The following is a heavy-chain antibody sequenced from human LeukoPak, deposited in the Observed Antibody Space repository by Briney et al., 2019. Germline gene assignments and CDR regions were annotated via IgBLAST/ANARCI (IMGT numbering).Heavy chain of an antibody. CDR3: ARDVVTKIQY. D-gene: IGHD3-22*01. Sequence: SETLSLTCTVSGGSISSFYWAWIRQPPGKGLEWIGTIYYSGSTYYNPSLKSRVTVSVDTSKNQFSLKVTSVTAADTAVYYCARDVVTKIQYWGQGILVSVSS. CDR1: GGSISSFY. V-gene: IGHV4-39*07. J-gene: IGHJ4*02. CDR2: IYYSGST.